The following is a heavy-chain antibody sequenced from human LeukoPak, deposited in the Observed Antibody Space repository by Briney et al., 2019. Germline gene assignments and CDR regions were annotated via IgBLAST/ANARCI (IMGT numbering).Heavy chain of an antibody. CDR2: INPNSGGT. CDR3: AREGITMVRGTMDV. Sequence: GASVKVSCKASGYTFTGYYMHWVRQAPGQGLEWMGWINPNSGGTNYAQKFQGRVTMTRDTSISTAYMELSRLRSDDTAVYYCAREGITMVRGTMDVWGKGTTVTVSS. D-gene: IGHD3-10*01. V-gene: IGHV1-2*02. J-gene: IGHJ6*03. CDR1: GYTFTGYY.